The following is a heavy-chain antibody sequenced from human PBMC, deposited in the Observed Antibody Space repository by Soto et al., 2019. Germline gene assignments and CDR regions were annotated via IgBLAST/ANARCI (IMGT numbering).Heavy chain of an antibody. V-gene: IGHV3-33*01. CDR1: GFTFSSFG. CDR3: ARDSSYYSLWSGYYPSRNGMDG. J-gene: IGHJ6*02. CDR2: IWYDGSKK. D-gene: IGHD3-3*01. Sequence: QVQVVESGGGVVQPGRSLRLSCAASGFTFSSFGMHWVRQAPGKGLEWVSLIWYDGSKKSYGDSVKGRFTISRDNSRNTVYLQMNSLRADDTSVYYCARDSSYYSLWSGYYPSRNGMDGCGQGTTVTVSS.